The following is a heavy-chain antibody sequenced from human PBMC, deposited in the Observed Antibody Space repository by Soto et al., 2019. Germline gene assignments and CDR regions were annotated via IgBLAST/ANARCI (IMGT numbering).Heavy chain of an antibody. J-gene: IGHJ4*02. D-gene: IGHD6-13*01. CDR3: ARRIAGGVFDY. V-gene: IGHV5-10-1*01. CDR2: IDPSDSYT. CDR1: GYSFTSYW. Sequence: GESLKISCKGSGYSFTSYWISWVRQMPGKGLGWMGRIDPSDSYTNYSPSFRGHVTISADKSISTAYLRWSSLKASDTAMYYCARRIAGGVFDYWGQGALVTVSS.